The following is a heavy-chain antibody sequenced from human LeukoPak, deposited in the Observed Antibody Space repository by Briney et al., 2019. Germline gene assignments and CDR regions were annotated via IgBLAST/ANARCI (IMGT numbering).Heavy chain of an antibody. J-gene: IGHJ6*02. CDR2: IIPIFGTA. V-gene: IGHV1-69*01. CDR3: ARGGGYSGYDLPGVLGYYGMDV. D-gene: IGHD5-12*01. Sequence: ASVKVSCKASGGTFSSYAISWVRQAPGQGLEWMGGIIPIFGTANYAQKFQGRVTITADESTSTAYMELSSLRSEDTAVYYCARGGGYSGYDLPGVLGYYGMDVWGQGTTVTVSS. CDR1: GGTFSSYA.